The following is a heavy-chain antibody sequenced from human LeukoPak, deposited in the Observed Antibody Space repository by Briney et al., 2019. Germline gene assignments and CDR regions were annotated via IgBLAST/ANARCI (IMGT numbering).Heavy chain of an antibody. J-gene: IGHJ4*02. CDR1: GGSISSGSYY. D-gene: IGHD1-26*01. CDR2: INYSGST. V-gene: IGHV4-61*01. CDR3: ARGRAATPFDY. Sequence: SETLSLTCTVSGGSISSGSYYWNWIRQPPGKGLEWIGYINYSGSTKHKPSLKSRVTISVDTSKNQFSLKLSSVTAADTAVYYCARGRAATPFDYWGQGTLVTVSS.